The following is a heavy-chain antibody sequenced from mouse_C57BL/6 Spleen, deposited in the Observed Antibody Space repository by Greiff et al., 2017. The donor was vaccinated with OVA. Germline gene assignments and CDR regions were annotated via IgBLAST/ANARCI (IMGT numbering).Heavy chain of an antibody. Sequence: QVQLQQPGAELVRPGTSVKLSCKASGYTFTSYWMHWVKQRPGQGLEWIGVIDPSDSYTNYNQKFKGKATLTVDTSASTAYMPLSSLTSEDSAVYFCARELRHYFDYWGQGTTLTVSS. CDR3: ARELRHYFDY. D-gene: IGHD3-2*02. V-gene: IGHV1-59*01. CDR2: IDPSDSYT. J-gene: IGHJ2*01. CDR1: GYTFTSYW.